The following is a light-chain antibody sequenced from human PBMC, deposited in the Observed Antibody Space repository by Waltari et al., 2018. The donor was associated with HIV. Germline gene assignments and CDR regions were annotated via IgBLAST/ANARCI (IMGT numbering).Light chain of an antibody. J-gene: IGLJ3*02. V-gene: IGLV2-11*01. CDR2: DVS. Sequence: QSALTQPRSVSGSPGQSVTISCTGTSSDVGGYNYVSWYQQHPGKAPKFMIYDVSKRPSGVPGRFSGSKSGNTASLTIAGLQAEDEADYYCCSYAGNYRGVFGGGTKLTVL. CDR1: SSDVGGYNY. CDR3: CSYAGNYRGV.